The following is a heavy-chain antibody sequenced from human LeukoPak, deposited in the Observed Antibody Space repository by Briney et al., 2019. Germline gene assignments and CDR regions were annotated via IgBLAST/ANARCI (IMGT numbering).Heavy chain of an antibody. D-gene: IGHD2-2*01. Sequence: SGTLSLTCAVSAGFINSSNWWSWVRQPPGKGLEWIGEINHSGSTNYNPSLKSRVTISVDTSKNQFSLKLSSVTAADTAVYYCARGACSSTSCYYYFDYWGQGTLVTVSS. J-gene: IGHJ4*02. CDR3: ARGACSSTSCYYYFDY. V-gene: IGHV4-4*02. CDR2: INHSGST. CDR1: AGFINSSNW.